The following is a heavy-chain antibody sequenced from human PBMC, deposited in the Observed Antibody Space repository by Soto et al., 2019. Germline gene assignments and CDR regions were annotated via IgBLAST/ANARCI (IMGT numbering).Heavy chain of an antibody. CDR2: IYYSGST. CDR1: GGSISSSSYY. J-gene: IGHJ4*02. CDR3: ASARDGVAAAFDS. Sequence: QLQLQESGPGLVKPSETLSLTCTVSGGSISSSSYYWGWIRQPPGKGLEWIGSIYYSGSTYYNPSHKSRVTISVDTSKNQFSLKLSSVTAADTAVYYCASARDGVAAAFDSWGQGTLVTVSS. V-gene: IGHV4-39*01. D-gene: IGHD6-13*01.